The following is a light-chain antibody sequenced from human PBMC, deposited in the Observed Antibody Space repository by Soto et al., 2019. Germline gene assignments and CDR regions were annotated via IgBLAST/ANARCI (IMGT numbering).Light chain of an antibody. CDR2: GAS. CDR3: QQYDTSPPKYT. CDR1: QSVSSSY. J-gene: IGKJ2*01. V-gene: IGKV3-20*01. Sequence: EIVLTQSPGTLSLSPGERATLSCRASQSVSSSYLALYQQKPGQAPRLLIYGASSRATDIPDRFSGSGSGTDFTLTISRLEPEDFAVYYCQQYDTSPPKYTFGQGTKLEIK.